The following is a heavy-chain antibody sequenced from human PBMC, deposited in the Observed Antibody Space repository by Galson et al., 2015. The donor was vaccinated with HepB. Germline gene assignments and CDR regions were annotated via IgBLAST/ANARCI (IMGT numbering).Heavy chain of an antibody. CDR1: GFTFSNYA. D-gene: IGHD2-2*01. V-gene: IGHV3-30-3*01. CDR2: LSYDGGSI. J-gene: IGHJ4*02. CDR3: AREQRSCSSPRCPSARGLFDY. Sequence: SLRLSCAASGFTFSNYAMHWARQVPGKGLEWVAVLSYDGGSILYADSVKGRFIISRDNSKNTLHLQMNSLTADDTAVYYCAREQRSCSSPRCPSARGLFDYWGQGTLATVSS.